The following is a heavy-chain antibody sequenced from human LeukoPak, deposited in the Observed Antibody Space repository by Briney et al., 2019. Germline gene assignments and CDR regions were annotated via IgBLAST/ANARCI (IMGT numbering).Heavy chain of an antibody. V-gene: IGHV3-30*18. CDR3: AKDPLIS. CDR1: GFTFSSYG. Sequence: PRRSLRLSCAASGFTFSSYGMHWVRQAPGKGLEWVAVISYDGSNKYYADSVKGRFTISRDNSKNTLYLQMNSLRAEDTAVYYCAKDPLISWGQGTLVTVSS. CDR2: ISYDGSNK. J-gene: IGHJ4*02.